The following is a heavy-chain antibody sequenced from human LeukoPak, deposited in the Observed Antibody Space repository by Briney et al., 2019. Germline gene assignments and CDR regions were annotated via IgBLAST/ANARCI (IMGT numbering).Heavy chain of an antibody. V-gene: IGHV3-23*01. CDR3: AKEWTDYGDYVPPY. CDR1: GFTFSSYA. Sequence: GGSLRLSCAASGFTFSSYAMSCVRHAPGKGLEWVSAISGSGGSTYYADSVKGRFTISRDNSKSTLYLQMNSLRAEDTAVYYCAKEWTDYGDYVPPYWGQGTLVTVSS. D-gene: IGHD4-17*01. CDR2: ISGSGGST. J-gene: IGHJ4*02.